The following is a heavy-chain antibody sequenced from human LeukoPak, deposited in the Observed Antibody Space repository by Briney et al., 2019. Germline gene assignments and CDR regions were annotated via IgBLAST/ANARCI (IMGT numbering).Heavy chain of an antibody. V-gene: IGHV4-34*01. Sequence: SETLSLTCAVYGGSFSGYYWSWIRQPPGKGLEWIGSIYYSGSTYYNPSLKSRVTISVDTSKNQFSLKLSSVIAADTAVYYCARNSGSYPTYFDYWGQGTLVTVSS. D-gene: IGHD1-26*01. CDR2: IYYSGST. CDR1: GGSFSGYY. CDR3: ARNSGSYPTYFDY. J-gene: IGHJ4*02.